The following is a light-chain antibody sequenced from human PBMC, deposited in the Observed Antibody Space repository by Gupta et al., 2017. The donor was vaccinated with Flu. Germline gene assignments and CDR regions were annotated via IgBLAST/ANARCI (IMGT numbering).Light chain of an antibody. Sequence: PSTLSAFVGDRVTITCRASLSISSWLAWYQQKPGKAPKLLIYKASSLESGVPSRFSGSGSGTEFTLTISSLQPDDFATYYCQQYNSYPLTFGGGTKVEIK. J-gene: IGKJ4*01. CDR3: QQYNSYPLT. V-gene: IGKV1-5*03. CDR1: LSISSW. CDR2: KAS.